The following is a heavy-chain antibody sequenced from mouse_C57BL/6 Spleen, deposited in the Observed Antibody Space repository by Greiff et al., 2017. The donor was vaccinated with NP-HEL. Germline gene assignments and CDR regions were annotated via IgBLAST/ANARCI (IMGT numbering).Heavy chain of an antibody. D-gene: IGHD2-2*01. V-gene: IGHV5-9-1*02. J-gene: IGHJ3*01. CDR3: TREGGYGYDEGRFAY. Sequence: EVQGVESGEGLVKPGGSLKLSCAASGFTFSSYAMSWVRQTPEKRLEWVAYISSGGDYIYYADTVKGRFTISRDNARNTLYLQMSSLKSEDTAMYYCTREGGYGYDEGRFAYWGQGTLVTVSA. CDR2: ISSGGDYI. CDR1: GFTFSSYA.